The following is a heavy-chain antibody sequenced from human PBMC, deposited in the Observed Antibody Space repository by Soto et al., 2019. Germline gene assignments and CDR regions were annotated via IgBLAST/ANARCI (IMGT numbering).Heavy chain of an antibody. CDR1: GFTFSNYW. V-gene: IGHV3-48*04. Sequence: PGGSLRLSCAASGFTFSNYWMSWVRQAPGKGLEWVSYISSSSSTIYYADSVKGRFTISRDNAKNSLYLQMNSLRAEDTAVYYCARGPYEYVWGSDPPHFDYWGQGTLVTVSS. J-gene: IGHJ4*02. CDR2: ISSSSSTI. D-gene: IGHD3-16*02. CDR3: ARGPYEYVWGSDPPHFDY.